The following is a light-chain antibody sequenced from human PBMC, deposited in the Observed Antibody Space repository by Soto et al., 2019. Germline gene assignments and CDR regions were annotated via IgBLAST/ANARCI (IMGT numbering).Light chain of an antibody. CDR1: SSDVGGYNY. V-gene: IGLV2-14*01. J-gene: IGLJ2*01. CDR2: EVS. Sequence: QSVLTQPASVSGSPGQSITISCTGTSSDVGGYNYVSWYQQHPGKAPKLMIYEVSNRPSGVSNRFSGSKSGNTASLTISGLQAGDEADYYCSSYTSSSTRGVFGGGTKLTVL. CDR3: SSYTSSSTRGV.